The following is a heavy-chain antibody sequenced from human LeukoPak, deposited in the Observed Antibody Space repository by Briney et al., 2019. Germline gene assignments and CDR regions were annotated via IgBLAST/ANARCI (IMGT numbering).Heavy chain of an antibody. V-gene: IGHV3-66*04. Sequence: GGSLRLSCAASGFSVSNNYMSWVRQAPGKGLEWVSIIYSGGNTYYADSAKGRFTISRDNSKNTLYLQMNSLRAEDTAVYYCARRSPVNWGIDYWGQGTLVTVSS. J-gene: IGHJ4*02. D-gene: IGHD7-27*01. CDR2: IYSGGNT. CDR1: GFSVSNNY. CDR3: ARRSPVNWGIDY.